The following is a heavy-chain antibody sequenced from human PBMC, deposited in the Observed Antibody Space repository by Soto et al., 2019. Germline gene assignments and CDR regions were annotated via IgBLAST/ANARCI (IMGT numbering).Heavy chain of an antibody. J-gene: IGHJ6*02. CDR2: MNPNSGNT. Sequence: QVQLVQSGAEVKKTGASVKVSCKAPGYTLTSYDINWVRQATGQGHEWMGWMNPNSGNTGYAQKFRGRVTMTRNSSISTAYMELSSLRSEDTAVDYCARERSGTSSMDVWGQGTTVTVSS. V-gene: IGHV1-8*01. CDR3: ARERSGTSSMDV. D-gene: IGHD1-1*01. CDR1: GYTLTSYD.